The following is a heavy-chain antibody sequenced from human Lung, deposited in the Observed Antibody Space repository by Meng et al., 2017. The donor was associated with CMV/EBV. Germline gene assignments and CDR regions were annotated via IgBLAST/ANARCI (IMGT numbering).Heavy chain of an antibody. V-gene: IGHV5-51*01. CDR3: ASALNGNYWWFDP. D-gene: IGHD1-26*01. Sequence: SLMISCNSSGYNFIYHWIGWLRQIPGKVLEWIGIIYLYDSRAIYRPFFQGQVTISADQSLNTAYLQRNILKASDTAIYFCASALNGNYWWFDPWGQGTXVTVSS. CDR2: IYLYDSRA. CDR1: GYNFIYHW. J-gene: IGHJ5*02.